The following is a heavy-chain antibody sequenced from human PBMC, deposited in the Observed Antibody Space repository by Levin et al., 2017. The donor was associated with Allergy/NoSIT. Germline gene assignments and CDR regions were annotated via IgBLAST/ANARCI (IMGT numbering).Heavy chain of an antibody. CDR2: ISSSGDTI. V-gene: IGHV3-11*01. J-gene: IGHJ6*02. Sequence: GESLKISCAASGFIFSDYYMNWIRQVPGKGLEWISYISSSGDTIKYADSVKGRFTTSRDNAKSSLFLQLNSLRAEDTAVYYCARDRRGGMDVWGQGTTVTVSS. CDR1: GFIFSDYY. CDR3: ARDRRGGMDV.